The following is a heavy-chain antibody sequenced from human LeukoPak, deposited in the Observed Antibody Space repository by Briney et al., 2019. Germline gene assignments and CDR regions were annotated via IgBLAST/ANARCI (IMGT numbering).Heavy chain of an antibody. CDR1: GYTFTSYY. V-gene: IGHV1-46*01. CDR3: ARDRRPYSGGYSPPDY. J-gene: IGHJ4*02. D-gene: IGHD1-26*01. Sequence: ASVKVSCKASGYTFTSYYMHWVRQAPGQGLEWMGIINPSGGSTSYAQKFQGRVTMTRDTSTSTAYMELGSLRSDDTAVYYCARDRRPYSGGYSPPDYWGQGTLVTVSS. CDR2: INPSGGST.